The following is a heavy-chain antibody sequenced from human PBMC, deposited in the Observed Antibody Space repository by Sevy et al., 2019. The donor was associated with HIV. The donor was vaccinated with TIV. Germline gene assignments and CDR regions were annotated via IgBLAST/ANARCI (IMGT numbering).Heavy chain of an antibody. CDR3: MTVAVSDCTNDCYHRFDY. D-gene: IGHD2-8*01. Sequence: GGFLRLSCAVSGFSFSHYAFHWVRQAPGKGLEWMSLISYDGTYKYYADSVKGRFTISRDNSKNTLYLQMNSLRGNDTAVYYCMTVAVSDCTNDCYHRFDYWGPGALVTVSS. V-gene: IGHV3-30-3*01. J-gene: IGHJ4*02. CDR2: ISYDGTYK. CDR1: GFSFSHYA.